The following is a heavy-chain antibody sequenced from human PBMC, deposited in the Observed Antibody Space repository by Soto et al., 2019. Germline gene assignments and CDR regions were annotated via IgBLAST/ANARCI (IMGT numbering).Heavy chain of an antibody. D-gene: IGHD2-2*01. Sequence: ASVKVSCKASGYTFTSYGISWVRQAPGQGLEWMGWISAYNGNTNYAQKLQGRVTMTTDTSTSTAYMELRSLRSDDTAVYYCATALGYCSRTSCYDGMDVWGQGTTVTVSS. CDR3: ATALGYCSRTSCYDGMDV. J-gene: IGHJ6*02. CDR1: GYTFTSYG. CDR2: ISAYNGNT. V-gene: IGHV1-18*01.